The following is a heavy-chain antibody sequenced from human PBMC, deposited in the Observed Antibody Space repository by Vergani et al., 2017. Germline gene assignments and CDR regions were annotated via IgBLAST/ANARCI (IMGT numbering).Heavy chain of an antibody. CDR1: GFTFSRHW. J-gene: IGHJ4*02. Sequence: EVQLVESGGGLVQPGGSLRLSCAASGFTFSRHWMHWVRQAPGKGLVWVSRVNPEGTNTPYADSVKGLFTISRDNEKNMMYLQLNSLRDEDTAVYYCARDGRIDAEGTELDYWGQGTLVTVSS. CDR3: ARDGRIDAEGTELDY. V-gene: IGHV3-74*01. D-gene: IGHD1-14*01. CDR2: VNPEGTNT.